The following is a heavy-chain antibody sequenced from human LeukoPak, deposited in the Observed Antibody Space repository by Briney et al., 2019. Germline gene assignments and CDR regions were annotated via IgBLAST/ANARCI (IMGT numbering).Heavy chain of an antibody. V-gene: IGHV4-61*02. CDR2: IYAGGRS. Sequence: SETLSLTCTVSGGSISSGSYYWSWIRQPAGKGLEWIGRIYAGGRSNYNPSLRSRVTISVDTSKNQFSLRLSSVTATDTGVYYCASDHSGWLGLGYWGQGTLVSVSS. CDR3: ASDHSGWLGLGY. CDR1: GGSISSGSYY. J-gene: IGHJ4*02. D-gene: IGHD6-19*01.